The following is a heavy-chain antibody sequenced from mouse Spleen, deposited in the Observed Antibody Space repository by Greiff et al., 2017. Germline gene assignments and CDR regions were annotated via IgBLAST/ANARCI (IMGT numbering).Heavy chain of an antibody. J-gene: IGHJ4*01. Sequence: VQLQQPGAELVRPGTSVKLSCKASGYTFTSYWMHWVKQRPGQGLEWIGVIDPSDSYTNYNQKFKGKATLTVDTSSSTAYMQLSSLTSEDSAVYYCARRGNYGDAMDYWGQGTSVTVSS. CDR3: ARRGNYGDAMDY. CDR2: IDPSDSYT. CDR1: GYTFTSYW. V-gene: IGHV1-59*01. D-gene: IGHD2-1*01.